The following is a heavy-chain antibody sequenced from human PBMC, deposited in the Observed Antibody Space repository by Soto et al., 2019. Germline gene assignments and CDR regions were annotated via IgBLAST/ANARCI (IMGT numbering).Heavy chain of an antibody. CDR1: GYTFTSYY. CDR2: INPSGGST. Sequence: GASVKVSCKASGYTFTSYYMHWVRQAPGQGLEWMGIINPSGGSTSYAQKFQGRVTMTRDTSTSTVYMELSSLRSEDTAVYYCARDLTVVGAQTVKGSFDYWGQGTLVTVSS. J-gene: IGHJ4*02. D-gene: IGHD1-26*01. CDR3: ARDLTVVGAQTVKGSFDY. V-gene: IGHV1-46*01.